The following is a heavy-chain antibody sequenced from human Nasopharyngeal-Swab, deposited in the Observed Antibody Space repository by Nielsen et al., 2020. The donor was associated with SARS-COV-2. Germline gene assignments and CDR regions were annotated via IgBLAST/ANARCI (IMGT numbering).Heavy chain of an antibody. CDR1: GYTLTELS. Sequence: SVKVSCKVSGYTLTELSMHWVRQAPGKRLEWMGGFDPEDDETIYAQKFQGRVTMTEDTSTDTAYMELSSLRSEDTAVYYCATVYGDYPLSGLRYWGQGTLVTVSS. J-gene: IGHJ4*02. D-gene: IGHD4-17*01. V-gene: IGHV1-24*01. CDR3: ATVYGDYPLSGLRY. CDR2: FDPEDDET.